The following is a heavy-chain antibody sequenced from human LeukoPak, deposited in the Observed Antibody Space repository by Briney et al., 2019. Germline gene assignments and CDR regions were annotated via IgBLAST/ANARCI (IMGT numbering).Heavy chain of an antibody. CDR1: EFTFSSYW. D-gene: IGHD1-14*01. CDR2: INQYGSEK. CDR3: ARGSRYNWNHGAFDI. Sequence: PGGSLRLSCAASEFTFSSYWMSWVRQTPGKGLQWMANINQYGSEKYYVDSVKGRLTIPRDNTKNSLYLQMNSLRAEDTAVYYCARGSRYNWNHGAFDIWGQGTMVTVFS. J-gene: IGHJ3*02. V-gene: IGHV3-7*01.